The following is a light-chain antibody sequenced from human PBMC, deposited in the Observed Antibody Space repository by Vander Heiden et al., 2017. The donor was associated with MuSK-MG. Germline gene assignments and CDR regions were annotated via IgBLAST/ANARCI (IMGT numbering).Light chain of an antibody. V-gene: IGLV3-1*01. Sequence: SYDVTQPPSVSVSPGQTASITCSGDKLGDKYVSWYQQKPGQSPVLVLYQDTKRPSGIPERFSGSNSGNTATMTISGTQAMDEADYYCQAWDSSTAQVVFGGGTKLTVL. CDR2: QDT. CDR1: KLGDKY. CDR3: QAWDSSTAQVV. J-gene: IGLJ2*01.